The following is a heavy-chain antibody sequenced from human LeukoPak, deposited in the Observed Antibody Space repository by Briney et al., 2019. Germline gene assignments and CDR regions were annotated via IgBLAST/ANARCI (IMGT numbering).Heavy chain of an antibody. Sequence: GASVKVSCKASGYTFTSYDINWVRQATGQGLEWMGWMNPNSGNTGYAQKFQGRVTMTRNTSISTAYMELSRLRSDDTAVYYCARDVGRGGATNPLGCMDVWGQGTTVTVSS. CDR3: ARDVGRGGATNPLGCMDV. CDR1: GYTFTSYD. V-gene: IGHV1-8*01. J-gene: IGHJ6*02. D-gene: IGHD1-26*01. CDR2: MNPNSGNT.